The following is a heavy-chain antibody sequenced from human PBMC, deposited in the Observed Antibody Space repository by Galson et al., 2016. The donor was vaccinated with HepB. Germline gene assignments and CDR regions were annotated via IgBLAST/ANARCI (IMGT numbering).Heavy chain of an antibody. CDR3: ARDPSGRGDAYYGMGV. D-gene: IGHD3-10*01. CDR1: GYSFTTYW. J-gene: IGHJ6*02. V-gene: IGHV5-10-1*01. Sequence: QSGAEVKKPGESLRISCKGSGYSFTTYWISWVRQTPGKGLEWMGRIDPSDSYTNYSPSFEGHVTMSADKSISTAYLQWTSLKASDTAMYYCARDPSGRGDAYYGMGVWGQGTTVTVSS. CDR2: IDPSDSYT.